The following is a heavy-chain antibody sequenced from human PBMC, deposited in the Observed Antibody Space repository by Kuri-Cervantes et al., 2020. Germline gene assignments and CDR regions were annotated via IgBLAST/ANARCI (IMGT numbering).Heavy chain of an antibody. D-gene: IGHD2-8*01. V-gene: IGHV1-24*01. Sequence: ASVKVSCKVSGYTLTELSMHWVRQAPGKGLEWMGGFDPEDGETIYAQKFQGRVTMTEDTSTDTAYMELSSLRSEDTAVYYCARDRGVYCTNGVCFHSPVYFDYWGQGTLVTVSS. CDR2: FDPEDGET. J-gene: IGHJ4*02. CDR3: ARDRGVYCTNGVCFHSPVYFDY. CDR1: GYTLTELS.